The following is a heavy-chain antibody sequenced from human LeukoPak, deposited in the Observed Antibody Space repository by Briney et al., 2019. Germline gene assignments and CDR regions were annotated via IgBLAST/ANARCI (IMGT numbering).Heavy chain of an antibody. D-gene: IGHD3-10*01. CDR2: INHSGST. CDR3: ARGGGGSGSYYYYYYYMDV. J-gene: IGHJ6*03. Sequence: PSETLSLTCAVYGGSFSGYYWSWIRQPPGKGLERIGEINHSGSTNYNPSLKSRVTISVDTSKNQFSLKLSSVTAADTAVYYCARGGGGSGSYYYYYYYMDVWGKGTTVTVSS. V-gene: IGHV4-34*01. CDR1: GGSFSGYY.